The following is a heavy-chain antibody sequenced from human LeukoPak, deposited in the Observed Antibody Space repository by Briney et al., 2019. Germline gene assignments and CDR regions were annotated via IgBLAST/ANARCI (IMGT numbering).Heavy chain of an antibody. D-gene: IGHD3-22*01. CDR2: IYYSGST. J-gene: IGHJ5*02. Sequence: ETLSLTCTVSGGSISSYYWSWIRQPPGKGLEWIGYIYYSGSTNYNPSLKSRVTISVDTCKNHFSLKLSSVTAADTAVYYCARGFRMTYYYDSSGRTRDNWFDPWGQGTLVTVSS. CDR1: GGSISSYY. CDR3: ARGFRMTYYYDSSGRTRDNWFDP. V-gene: IGHV4-59*01.